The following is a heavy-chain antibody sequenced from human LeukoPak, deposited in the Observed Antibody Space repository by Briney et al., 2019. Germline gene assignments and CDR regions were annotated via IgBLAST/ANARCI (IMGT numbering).Heavy chain of an antibody. CDR3: ARDAVADDAFDI. CDR1: GGTFSSYA. J-gene: IGHJ3*02. V-gene: IGHV1-46*01. CDR2: INPSGGST. D-gene: IGHD6-19*01. Sequence: ASVKVSCKASGGTFSSYAISWVRQAPGQGLEWMGIINPSGGSTSYAQKFQGRVTMTRDMSTSTVYMELSSLRSEDTAVYYCARDAVADDAFDIWGQGTMVTVSS.